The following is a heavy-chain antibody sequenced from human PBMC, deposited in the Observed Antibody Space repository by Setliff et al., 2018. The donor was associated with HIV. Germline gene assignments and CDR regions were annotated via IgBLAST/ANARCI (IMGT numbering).Heavy chain of an antibody. V-gene: IGHV1-2*02. J-gene: IGHJ4*02. CDR1: GYTLTDYY. CDR3: AREGELHYYDSSGYPPFDY. D-gene: IGHD3-22*01. CDR2: FNPFSGGT. Sequence: ASVKVSCKASGYTLTDYYIHWMRQAPGQGLEWVGWFNPFSGGTNFAQKFQGRVTMTRDTSISTAYMELSRLRSDDTAVYYCAREGELHYYDSSGYPPFDYWGQGTLVTVSS.